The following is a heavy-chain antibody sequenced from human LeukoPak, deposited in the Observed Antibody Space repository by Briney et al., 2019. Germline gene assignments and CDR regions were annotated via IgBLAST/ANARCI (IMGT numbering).Heavy chain of an antibody. Sequence: PSETLSLTCAVYGGSFSGYYWSWIRQPPGKGLEWIGEINHSGSTNYNPSLKSRVTISVDTSKNQFSLKLSSVTAADTAVYYCARVRGYYDSGGYRFDYWGQGTLVTVSS. CDR3: ARVRGYYDSGGYRFDY. D-gene: IGHD3-22*01. CDR1: GGSFSGYY. J-gene: IGHJ4*02. CDR2: INHSGST. V-gene: IGHV4-34*01.